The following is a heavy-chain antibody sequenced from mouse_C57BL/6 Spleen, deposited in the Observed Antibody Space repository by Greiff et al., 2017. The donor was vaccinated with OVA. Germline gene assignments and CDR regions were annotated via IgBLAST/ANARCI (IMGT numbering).Heavy chain of an antibody. CDR1: GYTFTDYY. CDR2: INPNNGGT. D-gene: IGHD2-4*01. Sequence: VQLQQSGPELVKPGASVKISCKASGYTFTDYYMNWVKQSHGKSLEWIGDINPNNGGTSYNQKFKGKATLTVDKSSSTAYMELRSLTSEDSAVYYCARGPYDYEDYAMDYWGQGTSVTGSS. V-gene: IGHV1-26*01. CDR3: ARGPYDYEDYAMDY. J-gene: IGHJ4*01.